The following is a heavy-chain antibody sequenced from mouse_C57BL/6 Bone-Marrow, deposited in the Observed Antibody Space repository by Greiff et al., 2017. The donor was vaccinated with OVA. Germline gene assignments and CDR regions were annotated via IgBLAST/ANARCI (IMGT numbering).Heavy chain of an antibody. J-gene: IGHJ3*01. CDR3: VKAVYCSNYAWFAD. CDR2: IRHKANGYTT. CDR1: GFTFTDYY. D-gene: IGHD2-5*01. Sequence: EVQLVESGGGLVQPGASLRLSCAASGFTFTDYYMSWVRQPPGKAPEWFALIRHKANGYTTEYTASVKGPFTISRDTSPNILHLQRDTLRAEDSATYYCVKAVYCSNYAWFADWGKGTLVTVAA. V-gene: IGHV7-4*01.